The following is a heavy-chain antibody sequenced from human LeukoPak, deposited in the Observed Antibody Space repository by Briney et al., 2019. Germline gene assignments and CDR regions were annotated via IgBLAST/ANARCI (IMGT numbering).Heavy chain of an antibody. V-gene: IGHV3-7*01. CDR3: ARSTWRYSLDF. D-gene: IGHD2-15*01. Sequence: GGSLKLSCAASGFTFSNYWMTWVRQAPGKGLEWVANIKEEGSEKYYVDSVKGRFTISRDNAKNSLYLQMNSLRAEETAVYYCARSTWRYSLDFWGQGTLVSVSS. CDR2: IKEEGSEK. J-gene: IGHJ4*02. CDR1: GFTFSNYW.